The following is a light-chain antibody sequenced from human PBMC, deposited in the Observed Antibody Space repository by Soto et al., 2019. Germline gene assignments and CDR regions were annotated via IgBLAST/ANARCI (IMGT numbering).Light chain of an antibody. CDR1: SSDVGGYEY. CDR2: DVS. CDR3: SSYTTAIPLGV. Sequence: QSALTQPASVSGSPGQSITISCTGTSSDVGGYEYVSWYQQHPGKAPKRLIYDVSDRPSGVANRFSGSKSGNTASLAISGLQAEDEADYYFSSYTTAIPLGVFGIWTKVTFL. J-gene: IGLJ1*01. V-gene: IGLV2-14*03.